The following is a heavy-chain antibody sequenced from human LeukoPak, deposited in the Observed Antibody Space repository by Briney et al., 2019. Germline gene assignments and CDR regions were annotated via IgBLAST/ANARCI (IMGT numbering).Heavy chain of an antibody. CDR3: TSTLGY. CDR2: IQRKTDGGTT. CDR1: GFTFSDVW. J-gene: IGHJ4*02. V-gene: IGHV3-15*01. D-gene: IGHD3-16*01. Sequence: PGGSLRLSCAASGFTFSDVWMTWVRQAPGRGLEWVGRIQRKTDGGTTDYAAAVKGRFIISRDDSKNTLYLQMNSLKTEDTAVYYCTSTLGYWGQGTLVTVSS.